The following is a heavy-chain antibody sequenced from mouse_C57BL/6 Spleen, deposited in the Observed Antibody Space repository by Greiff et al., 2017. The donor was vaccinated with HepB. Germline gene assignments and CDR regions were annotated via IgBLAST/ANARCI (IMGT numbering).Heavy chain of an antibody. CDR3: ARPYDYEGGFAY. V-gene: IGHV5-17*01. Sequence: EVKLMESGGGLVKPGGSLKLSCAASGFTFSDYGMHWVRQAPEKGLEWVAYISSGSSTIYYADTVKGRFTISRDNAKNTLFLQMTSLRSEDTAMYYCARPYDYEGGFAYWGQGTLVTVSA. CDR1: GFTFSDYG. J-gene: IGHJ3*01. CDR2: ISSGSSTI. D-gene: IGHD2-4*01.